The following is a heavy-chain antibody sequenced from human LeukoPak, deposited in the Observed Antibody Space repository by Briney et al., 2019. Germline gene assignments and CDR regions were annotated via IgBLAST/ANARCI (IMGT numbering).Heavy chain of an antibody. D-gene: IGHD3-16*02. CDR3: ARRDLLRLGGLSSFDY. Sequence: GESLKISCKGSRYSFTSYWIGWVRLMPGKGLEWMGIIYPGDSDTRYSPSFQGQVTISADKSISTAYLQWSSLKASDTAMYYCARRDLLRLGGLSSFDYWGQGTLVTVSS. CDR1: RYSFTSYW. V-gene: IGHV5-51*01. J-gene: IGHJ4*02. CDR2: IYPGDSDT.